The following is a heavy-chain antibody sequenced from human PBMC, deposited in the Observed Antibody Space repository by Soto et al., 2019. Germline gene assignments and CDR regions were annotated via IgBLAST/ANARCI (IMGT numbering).Heavy chain of an antibody. CDR2: VSHDGRNT. Sequence: VQLVESGGGVVQPGRSLRLSCAASGFTFSDYAMHWVRQAPGKGLEWVAVVSHDGRNTHLADSVKGRFTISRDDSKNTVSLEMTSLRAEDTAVYYCAKGGRQWLVTSDFHYWGQGALVTVSS. D-gene: IGHD6-19*01. J-gene: IGHJ4*02. CDR3: AKGGRQWLVTSDFHY. CDR1: GFTFSDYA. V-gene: IGHV3-30*18.